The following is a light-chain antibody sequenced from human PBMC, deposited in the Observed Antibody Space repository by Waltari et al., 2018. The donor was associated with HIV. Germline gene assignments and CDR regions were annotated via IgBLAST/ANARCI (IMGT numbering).Light chain of an antibody. Sequence: QSALTQPASVSGSPGQSITISCTGTSSDIGGSNYISWYQQYPGKAPKLMIYEVSNRPSWVSYRFSGSKSGNTASLTISGLQAEDEADYYCCSYARSRFLVFGGGTKLTVL. CDR3: CSYARSRFLV. V-gene: IGLV2-14*01. J-gene: IGLJ3*02. CDR2: EVS. CDR1: SSDIGGSNY.